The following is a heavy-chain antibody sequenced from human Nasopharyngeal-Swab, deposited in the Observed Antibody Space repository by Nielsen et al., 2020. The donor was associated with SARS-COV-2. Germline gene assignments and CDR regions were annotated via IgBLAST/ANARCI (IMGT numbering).Heavy chain of an antibody. CDR2: IIPIFGTA. V-gene: IGHV1-69*01. CDR3: ARSLSPDCGGDCYYFDY. D-gene: IGHD2-21*01. J-gene: IGHJ4*02. Sequence: WVRQAPGQGCGWMGGIIPIFGTANYAQKFQGRVTITADESTSTAYMELSSLRSEDTAVYYCARSLSPDCGGDCYYFDYWGQGTLVTVSS.